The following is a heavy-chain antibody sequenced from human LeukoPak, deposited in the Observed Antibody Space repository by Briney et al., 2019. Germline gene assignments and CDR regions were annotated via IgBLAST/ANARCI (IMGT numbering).Heavy chain of an antibody. CDR2: INSDGSST. Sequence: GGSLRLSCAASGFTFNTHGMHWVRQAPGKGLVWVSRINSDGSSTSYAGSVKGRFTISRDNAKNTLYLQMNSLRAEDTAVYYCARASRRAALYYFDYWGQGTLVTVSS. CDR3: ARASRRAALYYFDY. J-gene: IGHJ4*02. CDR1: GFTFNTHG. D-gene: IGHD6-6*01. V-gene: IGHV3-74*01.